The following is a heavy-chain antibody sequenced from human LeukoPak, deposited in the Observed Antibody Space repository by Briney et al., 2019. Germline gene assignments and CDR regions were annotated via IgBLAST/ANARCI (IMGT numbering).Heavy chain of an antibody. CDR3: AKDSTKLRYFDWLPPLYGMDV. CDR2: ISYDGSNK. CDR1: GGSISSYY. Sequence: LSLTCTVSGGSISSYYWSWIRQPPGKGLEWVAVISYDGSNKYYADSVKGRFTISRDNSKNTLYLQMNSLRAEDTAVYYCAKDSTKLRYFDWLPPLYGMDVWGQGTTVTVSS. D-gene: IGHD3-9*01. V-gene: IGHV3-30*18. J-gene: IGHJ6*02.